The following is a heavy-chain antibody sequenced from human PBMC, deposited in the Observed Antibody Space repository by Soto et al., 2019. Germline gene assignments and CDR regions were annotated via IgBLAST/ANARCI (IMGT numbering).Heavy chain of an antibody. J-gene: IGHJ4*01. CDR1: GYSFTAYC. CDR3: ARSSGTYSDFDY. Sequence: ASVKVSCKASGYSFTAYCVHWVRQAPGQGLEWMGWINPNSGGTNYAQRFQGRVAMTTDTSTNTAYMELNSLKSDDTALYFCARSSGTYSDFDYWGKGTQVTVSS. V-gene: IGHV1-2*02. CDR2: INPNSGGT. D-gene: IGHD1-26*01.